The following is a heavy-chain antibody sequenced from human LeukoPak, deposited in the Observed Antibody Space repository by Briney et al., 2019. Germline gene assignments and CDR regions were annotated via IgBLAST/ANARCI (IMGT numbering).Heavy chain of an antibody. V-gene: IGHV3-30*03. J-gene: IGHJ4*02. CDR3: ARVNSNNFDY. CDR2: ISYHGSNE. CDR1: GFTFSSYG. Sequence: GGSLRLSCAASGFTFSSYGMHWVRQAPGKGLEWVAVISYHGSNEYYADSVKGRFTISRDNSKNTLYLQMNSLRVEDTAVYYCARVNSNNFDYWGQGTLVTVSS. D-gene: IGHD1/OR15-1a*01.